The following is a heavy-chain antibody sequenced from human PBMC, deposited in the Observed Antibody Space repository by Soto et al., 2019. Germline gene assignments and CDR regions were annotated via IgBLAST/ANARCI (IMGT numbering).Heavy chain of an antibody. J-gene: IGHJ6*02. V-gene: IGHV1-69*12. CDR2: IIPIFGTA. D-gene: IGHD1-7*01. CDR1: GGTFSSYA. CDR3: ASQLLYNWNYPYYYGMDV. Sequence: QVKLVQSGAEVKKPGSSVKVSCKASGGTFSSYAISWVRQAPGQGLEWMGGIIPIFGTANYAQKFQGRVTITADESTSTAYMELSSLRSEDTAVYYCASQLLYNWNYPYYYGMDVWGQGTTVTVSS.